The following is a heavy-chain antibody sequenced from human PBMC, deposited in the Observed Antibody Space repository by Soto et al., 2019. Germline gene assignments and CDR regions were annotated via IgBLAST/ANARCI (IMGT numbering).Heavy chain of an antibody. D-gene: IGHD6-13*01. Sequence: QLQLQESGPGLVKPSETLSLTCTVSGGSISSSSYYWGWIRQPPGKGLEWIGSIYYSGSTYYNPSLKSRVPLSVDTSKNQFSLKLSSVTAADTAVYYCARHQSHSSSYVDPWGQGTLVTVSS. CDR2: IYYSGST. CDR3: ARHQSHSSSYVDP. V-gene: IGHV4-39*01. J-gene: IGHJ5*02. CDR1: GGSISSSSYY.